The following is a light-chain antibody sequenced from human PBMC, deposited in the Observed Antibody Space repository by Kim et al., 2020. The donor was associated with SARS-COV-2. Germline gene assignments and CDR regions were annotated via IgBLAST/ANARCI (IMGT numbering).Light chain of an antibody. CDR3: QQYGSSPPYT. CDR1: QSLSNSY. V-gene: IGKV3-20*01. J-gene: IGKJ2*01. Sequence: PGERATLSCRASQSLSNSYLAWYQQKPGQSPRLLIYGAVTRATGIPDRFSGSGSGTDFTLTISRLEPEDFAMYYCQQYGSSPPYTFGQGTKLEI. CDR2: GAV.